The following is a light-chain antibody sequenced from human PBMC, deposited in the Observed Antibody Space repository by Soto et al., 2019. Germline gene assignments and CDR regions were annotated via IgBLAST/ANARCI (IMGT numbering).Light chain of an antibody. CDR1: QSVRSY. V-gene: IGKV3-11*01. CDR3: QQRSNWPRT. J-gene: IGKJ1*01. CDR2: DAS. Sequence: EIVLTQFPATLSLSPGERATLSCRASQSVRSYLAWYRQKPGQAPRLLIYDASNRATGIPARFSGRGARTDCTRTISSLEPEDVEVDYCQQRSNWPRTFGPGTKVDIK.